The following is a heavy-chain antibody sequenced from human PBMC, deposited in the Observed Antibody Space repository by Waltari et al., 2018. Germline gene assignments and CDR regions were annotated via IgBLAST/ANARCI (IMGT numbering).Heavy chain of an antibody. V-gene: IGHV3-30*04. J-gene: IGHJ3*01. D-gene: IGHD3-10*01. Sequence: QVQVEESGGGEVQPGRSLRLSCAGSGFSFTHYAMHWVRQAPGKGLGWVAGVSTGGGVKFYAHAVRGRFSIARDTSKNTMYLQMNILRIEDTGVYYGARENYYGSGRLGNWDVWGQGTMVTVSS. CDR2: VSTGGGVK. CDR1: GFSFTHYA. CDR3: ARENYYGSGRLGNWDV.